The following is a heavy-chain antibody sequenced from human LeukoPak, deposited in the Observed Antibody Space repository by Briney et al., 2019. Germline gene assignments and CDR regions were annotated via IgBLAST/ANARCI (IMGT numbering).Heavy chain of an antibody. CDR2: INPNSGGT. D-gene: IGHD6-19*01. CDR3: ARDAGIAVADQFDY. CDR1: GYTFTGYY. J-gene: IGHJ4*02. V-gene: IGHV1-2*02. Sequence: ASVKVSCKASGYTFTGYYMHWVRQAPGQGLGWMGWINPNSGGTNYAQKFQGRVTMTRDTSISTAYMELSRLRSDDTAVYYCARDAGIAVADQFDYWGQGTLVTVSS.